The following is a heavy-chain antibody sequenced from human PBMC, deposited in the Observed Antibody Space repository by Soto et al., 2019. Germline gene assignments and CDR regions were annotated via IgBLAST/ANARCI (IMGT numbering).Heavy chain of an antibody. CDR1: GFTFSSYG. CDR2: ISYDGSNK. J-gene: IGHJ4*02. V-gene: IGHV3-30*18. CDR3: AKDPGNKYETSAKRFDY. D-gene: IGHD3-22*01. Sequence: PGGSLRLSCAASGFTFSSYGMHWVRQAPGKGLEWVALISYDGSNKYYADSVKGRSTISRDNSKNTLYLQMNSLRAEDTAVYYCAKDPGNKYETSAKRFDYWGQGTLVTVSS.